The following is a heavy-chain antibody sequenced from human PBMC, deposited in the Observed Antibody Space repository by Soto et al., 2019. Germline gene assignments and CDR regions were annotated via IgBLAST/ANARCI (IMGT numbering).Heavy chain of an antibody. CDR3: ARPPGYISDWYYFDL. Sequence: SVKVSCKASGGTFSSYAISWVRQAPGQGLEWMGGIIPICGTANYAQKFQERVTITRDMSTRTAYMELSSLRSEDTAVYYCARPPGYISDWYYFDLWGQGTQVTVSS. V-gene: IGHV1-69*05. D-gene: IGHD3-9*01. CDR1: GGTFSSYA. CDR2: IIPICGTA. J-gene: IGHJ4*02.